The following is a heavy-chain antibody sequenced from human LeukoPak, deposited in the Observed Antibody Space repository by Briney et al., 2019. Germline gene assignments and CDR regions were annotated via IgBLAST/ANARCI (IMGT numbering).Heavy chain of an antibody. CDR1: GFTFSSYA. CDR2: ISGSGGST. D-gene: IGHD4-17*01. V-gene: IGHV3-23*01. CDR3: AKPTVTTELATWYFDY. Sequence: PGGSLRLSCAASGFTFSSYAMSWVRQAPGKGLEWVSAISGSGGSTYYADSVKGRFTISRDNSKNTLYLQMNSLRAEDTAVYYCAKPTVTTELATWYFDYWGQGTLVTVSS. J-gene: IGHJ4*02.